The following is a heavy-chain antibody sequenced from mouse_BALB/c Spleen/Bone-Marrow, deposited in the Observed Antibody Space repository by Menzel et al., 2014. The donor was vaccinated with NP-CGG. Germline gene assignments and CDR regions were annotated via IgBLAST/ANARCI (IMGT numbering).Heavy chain of an antibody. CDR2: ISTYYGDA. Sequence: QVQLQQSGAELVRPGVSVKISCKGSGYTFTDYAMHWVKQSHAKSLEWIGVISTYYGDASCNQKFKGKATMTVDKSSSTAYMELARLTSEDSAIYYCARDYDYGFAYWGQGTLVTVSA. CDR1: GYTFTDYA. CDR3: ARDYDYGFAY. V-gene: IGHV1S137*01. J-gene: IGHJ3*01. D-gene: IGHD2-4*01.